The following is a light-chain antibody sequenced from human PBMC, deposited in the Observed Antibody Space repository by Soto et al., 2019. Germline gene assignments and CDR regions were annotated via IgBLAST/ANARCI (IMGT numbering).Light chain of an antibody. CDR2: GVS. CDR3: QLYGTSRT. V-gene: IGKV3-20*01. J-gene: IGKJ1*01. CDR1: QSLGSDY. Sequence: ETVLTQSPGTLSLSPGERATLSCRASQSLGSDYLAWHQQKPGQAPRLLIYGVSSRATDIPDRFSGSGSGTDFTLTISRLEQEDFAMYYCQLYGTSRTFGQGTKVEI.